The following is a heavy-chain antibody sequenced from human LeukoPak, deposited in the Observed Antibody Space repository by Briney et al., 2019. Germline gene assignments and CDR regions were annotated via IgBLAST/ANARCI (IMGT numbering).Heavy chain of an antibody. Sequence: SETLSLTCAVYGGSFSGYYWSWIRQPPGKGLEWIGEINHSGSTNYNPSLKSRVTISVDTSKNQFSLKLSSVTAADTAVYYCARGVIVGEDWFDPWGQGTLVTVSS. V-gene: IGHV4-34*01. J-gene: IGHJ5*02. D-gene: IGHD3-10*01. CDR1: GGSFSGYY. CDR2: INHSGST. CDR3: ARGVIVGEDWFDP.